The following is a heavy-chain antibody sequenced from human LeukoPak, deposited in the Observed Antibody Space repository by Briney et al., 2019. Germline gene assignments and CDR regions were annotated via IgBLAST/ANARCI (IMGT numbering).Heavy chain of an antibody. CDR2: INPNSGGT. Sequence: ASVKVSCKASGYTFTGYYMHWVRQAPGQGLEWMGWINPNSGGTNYAQKLQGRVTMTTDTSTSTAYMELRSLRSDDTAVYYCARGGGYCSSTSCYTGIIRGWFDPWGQGTLVTVSS. CDR1: GYTFTGYY. D-gene: IGHD2-2*02. CDR3: ARGGGYCSSTSCYTGIIRGWFDP. J-gene: IGHJ5*02. V-gene: IGHV1-2*02.